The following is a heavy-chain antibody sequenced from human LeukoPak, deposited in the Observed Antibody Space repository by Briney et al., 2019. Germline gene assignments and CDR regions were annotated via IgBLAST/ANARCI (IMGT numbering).Heavy chain of an antibody. J-gene: IGHJ4*02. CDR1: GYTFTSYD. D-gene: IGHD5-18*01. Sequence: ASVRVSCKASGYTFTSYDINWVRQAHGQGLEWMGWINPVTGKTGYAQKFQGRVTVTSNSSINTAYMDLSGLRSEDTAVYFCARRYTYSSDFDHWGQGTLVTVSS. V-gene: IGHV1-8*01. CDR3: ARRYTYSSDFDH. CDR2: INPVTGKT.